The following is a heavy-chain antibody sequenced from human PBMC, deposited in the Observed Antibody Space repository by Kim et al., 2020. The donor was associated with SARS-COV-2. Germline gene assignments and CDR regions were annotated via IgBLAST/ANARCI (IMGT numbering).Heavy chain of an antibody. Sequence: ASVKVSCKVSGYTLTELSMHWVRQAPGKGLEWMGGFDPEDGETIYAQKFQGRVTMTEDTSTDTAYMELSSLRSEDTAVYYCATARLLWFGELLPYYYGMDVWGQGTTVTVSS. D-gene: IGHD3-10*01. J-gene: IGHJ6*02. V-gene: IGHV1-24*01. CDR2: FDPEDGET. CDR3: ATARLLWFGELLPYYYGMDV. CDR1: GYTLTELS.